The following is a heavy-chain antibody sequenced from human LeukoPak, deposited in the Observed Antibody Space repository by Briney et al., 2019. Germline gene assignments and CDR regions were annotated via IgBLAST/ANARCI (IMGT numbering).Heavy chain of an antibody. CDR1: GFTFSSYA. Sequence: GGSLRLSCAASGFTFSSYAMSWVRQAPGKGLEWVSAISGSGGSTYYADSVKGRFTISRDNSKNTLYLQMNCLRAEDTAVYYCAKNHDFWSGAPDYWGQGTPVTVSS. CDR3: AKNHDFWSGAPDY. J-gene: IGHJ4*02. CDR2: ISGSGGST. D-gene: IGHD3-3*01. V-gene: IGHV3-23*01.